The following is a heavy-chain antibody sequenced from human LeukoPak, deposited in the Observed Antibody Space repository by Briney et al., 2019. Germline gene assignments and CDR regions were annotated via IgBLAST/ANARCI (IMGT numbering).Heavy chain of an antibody. D-gene: IGHD2-2*01. CDR3: ARVLWYCSSTSCPDSPTDY. CDR1: GYTFTGYY. J-gene: IGHJ4*02. V-gene: IGHV1-2*02. Sequence: GASVKVSCKASGYTFTGYYMHWVRQAPGQGLEGMGWINPNSGGTNYAQKFQGRVTMTRDTSISTAYMELSRLRSDDTAVYYCARVLWYCSSTSCPDSPTDYWGQGTLVTVSS. CDR2: INPNSGGT.